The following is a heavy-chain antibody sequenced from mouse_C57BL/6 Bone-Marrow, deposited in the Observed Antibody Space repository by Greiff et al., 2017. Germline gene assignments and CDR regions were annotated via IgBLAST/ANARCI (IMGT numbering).Heavy chain of an antibody. V-gene: IGHV1-81*01. CDR2: IYPRSGNT. CDR3: AIYGNYDYAMDY. CDR1: GYTFTSSG. J-gene: IGHJ4*01. Sequence: VLLVESGAELARPGASVKLSCKASGYTFTSSGISWVKQRTGQGLEWIGEIYPRSGNTYYNEKFKGKATLTADKSSSTAYMELRSLTSEYSAVYFCAIYGNYDYAMDYWGQGTSVTVAS. D-gene: IGHD2-1*01.